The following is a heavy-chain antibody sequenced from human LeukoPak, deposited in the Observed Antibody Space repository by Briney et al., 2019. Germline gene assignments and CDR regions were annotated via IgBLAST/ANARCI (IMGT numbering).Heavy chain of an antibody. Sequence: PGRSLRLSCAASGFTFSSYAMHWVRQAPGKGLEWVAVISYDGSNKYYADSVKGRFTISRDNSKNTLYLQMNSLRAEDTAVYYCAKDCSGGGCFDYWGQGTLVTVSS. CDR2: ISYDGSNK. J-gene: IGHJ4*02. CDR3: AKDCSGGGCFDY. CDR1: GFTFSSYA. V-gene: IGHV3-30*04. D-gene: IGHD2-15*01.